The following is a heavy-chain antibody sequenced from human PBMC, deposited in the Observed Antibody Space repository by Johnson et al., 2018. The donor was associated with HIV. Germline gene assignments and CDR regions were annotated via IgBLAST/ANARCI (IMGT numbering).Heavy chain of an antibody. CDR2: ISYDGSNT. Sequence: VQLVESGGGVVQPGRSLRLSCAASGFTFSSYAMHWVRQAPGKGLEWVAVISYDGSNTYYADSVKGRFTISRDNSKNTLYLQMNSLRAEDTAVYYGASRDSYGLRAAFDIWGQGTMVTVSS. D-gene: IGHD5-18*01. CDR1: GFTFSSYA. V-gene: IGHV3-30*04. CDR3: ASRDSYGLRAAFDI. J-gene: IGHJ3*02.